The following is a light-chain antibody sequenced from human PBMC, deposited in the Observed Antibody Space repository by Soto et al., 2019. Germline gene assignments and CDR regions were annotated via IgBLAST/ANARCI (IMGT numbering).Light chain of an antibody. CDR2: GAS. J-gene: IGKJ4*01. Sequence: EIVMTQSPATLSVSPGERATLSCRASQSVSSTLAWYQPKPGQAPRLLIYGASTRATGIPARFSVSGSGTEFTLTISSLQSEDFAVYYCQQYNNWPLTFGGGTKVDIK. CDR1: QSVSST. V-gene: IGKV3-15*01. CDR3: QQYNNWPLT.